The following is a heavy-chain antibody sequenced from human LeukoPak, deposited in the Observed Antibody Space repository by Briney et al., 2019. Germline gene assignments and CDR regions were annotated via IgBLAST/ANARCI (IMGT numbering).Heavy chain of an antibody. V-gene: IGHV3-33*01. CDR2: IWYDGSKI. J-gene: IGHJ4*02. Sequence: PGGSLRPSCAASGFTFNTYGMHWVRQAPGKGLEWVAVIWYDGSKIHYAESVKGRFTISRDNSKNTLYLQMNSLRAEDTAVYYCASSSGGSMGVFDYWGQGTLVTVSS. CDR1: GFTFNTYG. D-gene: IGHD6-19*01. CDR3: ASSSGGSMGVFDY.